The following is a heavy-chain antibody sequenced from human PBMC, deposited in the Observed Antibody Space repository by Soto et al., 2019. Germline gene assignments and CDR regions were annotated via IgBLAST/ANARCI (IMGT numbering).Heavy chain of an antibody. J-gene: IGHJ6*02. CDR3: ARHGSNGSYHYYYYYGMDV. CDR2: IYYSGST. Sequence: SETLSLTCAVSGGSISSGGYSWSWIRQPPGKGLEWIGSIYYSGSTYYNPSLKSRVTISVDTSKNQFSLKLSSVTAADTAVYYCARHGSNGSYHYYYYYGMDVWGQGTTVTVSS. CDR1: GGSISSGGYS. D-gene: IGHD1-26*01. V-gene: IGHV4-39*01.